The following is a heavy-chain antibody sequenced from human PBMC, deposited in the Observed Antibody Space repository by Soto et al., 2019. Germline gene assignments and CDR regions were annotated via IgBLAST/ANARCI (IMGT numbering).Heavy chain of an antibody. J-gene: IGHJ4*02. CDR3: ASSGSGWYLY. D-gene: IGHD6-19*01. CDR2: MNPNSGNT. Sequence: QVQLVQSGAEVKKPGASVKVSCKASGYTFTSYDINWVRQATGQGLEWMGWMNPNSGNTGYAQKFXGXAXMXWNTSISTAYIELSSLRSEDTAVYYCASSGSGWYLYWGQGTLVTVSS. V-gene: IGHV1-8*01. CDR1: GYTFTSYD.